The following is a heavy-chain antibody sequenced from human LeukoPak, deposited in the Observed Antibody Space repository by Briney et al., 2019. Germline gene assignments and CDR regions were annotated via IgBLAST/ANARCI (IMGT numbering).Heavy chain of an antibody. CDR3: AGFSSSSFNYYYYMDV. CDR2: IYTSGST. V-gene: IGHV4-4*09. J-gene: IGHJ6*03. Sequence: SETLSLTWTVSGGSISSYYWSWIRQPPGKGLEWIGYIYTSGSTNYNPSLKSRVTISVDTSKNQFSLKLSSVTAADTAVYYCAGFSSSSFNYYYYMDVWGKGTTVTVSS. CDR1: GGSISSYY. D-gene: IGHD6-6*01.